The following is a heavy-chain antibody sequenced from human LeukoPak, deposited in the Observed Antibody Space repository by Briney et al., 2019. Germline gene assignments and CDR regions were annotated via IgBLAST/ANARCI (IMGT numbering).Heavy chain of an antibody. CDR1: GFTFNSYS. D-gene: IGHD6-19*01. Sequence: PGGSLRLSCAASGFTFNSYSMNWVRQAPGKGLEWVSSISSSSSYIYYADSVKGRFTISRDNSKNTLYLQMNSLRAEDTAVYYCAEDQSSGWTQGSDYWGQGTLVTVSS. CDR3: AEDQSSGWTQGSDY. CDR2: ISSSSSYI. V-gene: IGHV3-21*04. J-gene: IGHJ4*02.